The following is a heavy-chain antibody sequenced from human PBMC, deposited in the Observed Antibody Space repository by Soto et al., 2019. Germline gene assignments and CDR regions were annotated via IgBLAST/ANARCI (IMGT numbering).Heavy chain of an antibody. CDR3: AKRPLKYSGSYFDY. V-gene: IGHV3-23*01. CDR1: GFTFNNYP. D-gene: IGHD1-26*01. J-gene: IGHJ4*02. Sequence: EVQLLDSGGALVQPGGSLRLSCAASGFTFNNYPMNWVRQAPGKGLEWVSGISGSGGSTDYADSVKGRFTISRDNSKYTVYLQMNSLRAEDTAVYYCAKRPLKYSGSYFDYWGQGTLVTVSS. CDR2: ISGSGGST.